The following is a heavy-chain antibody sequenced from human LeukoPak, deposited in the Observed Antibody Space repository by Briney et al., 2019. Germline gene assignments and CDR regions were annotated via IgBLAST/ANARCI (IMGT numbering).Heavy chain of an antibody. CDR1: GFPISTNG. J-gene: IGHJ4*02. V-gene: IGHV3-23*01. Sequence: GGTLRLSCAASGFPISTNGMSWVRQAPGKGLEWVSGIVGGDGGTYYADSVKGRFTISRDNSKNTLYLQMSSLRAEDTAVYYCSPTHRSGWYCFDYWGQGTLVTVSS. CDR2: IVGGDGGT. CDR3: SPTHRSGWYCFDY. D-gene: IGHD6-19*01.